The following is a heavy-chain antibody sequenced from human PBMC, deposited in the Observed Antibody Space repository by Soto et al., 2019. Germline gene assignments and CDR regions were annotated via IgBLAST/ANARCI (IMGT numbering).Heavy chain of an antibody. CDR2: IKQDGSEK. CDR3: ARAVVWGGMDV. Sequence: EVQLVASGGGLVQPGGSLRLSCAASGFTLSSYWMSWVRQAPGKGLEWVANIKQDGSEKYYVDSVKGRFTISRDNAKNSQYLQMNSLRVEDTAVYYCARAVVWGGMDVWGQGTTVTVSS. D-gene: IGHD2-15*01. J-gene: IGHJ6*02. CDR1: GFTLSSYW. V-gene: IGHV3-7*01.